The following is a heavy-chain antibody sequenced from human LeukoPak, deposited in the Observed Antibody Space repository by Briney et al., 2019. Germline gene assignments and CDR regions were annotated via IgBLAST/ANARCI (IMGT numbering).Heavy chain of an antibody. J-gene: IGHJ5*02. CDR1: GYSISSGYY. CDR3: ARVVTGTTSNWFDP. Sequence: PSETQSLTCTVSGYSISSGYYWGWIRQPPGKGLEWIGSIYHSGSTYYNPSLKSRVTLSVDTSKNQFSLKLSSVTAADTAVYYCARVVTGTTSNWFDPWGQGTLVTVSS. V-gene: IGHV4-38-2*02. D-gene: IGHD1-7*01. CDR2: IYHSGST.